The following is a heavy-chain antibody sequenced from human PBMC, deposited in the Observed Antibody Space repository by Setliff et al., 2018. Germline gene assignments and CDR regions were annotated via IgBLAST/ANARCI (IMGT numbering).Heavy chain of an antibody. CDR3: ARGITGNYNFWSGYYNYYYYMDV. CDR1: GGSISNYY. Sequence: SETLSLTCTVSGGSISNYYWSWIRQPAGKGLEWIGRIYTSGSTNYNPSLKSRVTMSVDTSKNQFSLKLSSVTAADTAVYYCARGITGNYNFWSGYYNYYYYMDVWGKGTTVTVSS. V-gene: IGHV4-4*07. J-gene: IGHJ6*03. D-gene: IGHD3-3*01. CDR2: IYTSGST.